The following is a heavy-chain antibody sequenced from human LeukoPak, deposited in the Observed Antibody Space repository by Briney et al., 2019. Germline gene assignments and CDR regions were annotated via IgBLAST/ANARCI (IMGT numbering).Heavy chain of an antibody. J-gene: IGHJ4*02. Sequence: SGGSLRLSCEASGFSLSSYSMNWVRQAPGKGLEWISFIHVSGGITFYAESVKGRFTISRDNAKNSLFLQMNSLRAEDTAVYYCARRVPNEVITDYFDYWGPGTLVTVSS. V-gene: IGHV3-48*04. D-gene: IGHD3-16*01. CDR1: GFSLSSYS. CDR2: IHVSGGIT. CDR3: ARRVPNEVITDYFDY.